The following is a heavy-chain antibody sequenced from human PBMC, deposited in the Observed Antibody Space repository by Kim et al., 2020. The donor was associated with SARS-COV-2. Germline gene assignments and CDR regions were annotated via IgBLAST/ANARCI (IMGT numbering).Heavy chain of an antibody. CDR1: GFTVSGSD. Sequence: GGSLRLSCEVSGFTVSGSDMEWVRQASGKGLDWVGRIRRKASNYATAYAASVKGRFTISRDDSKNTAYLQMDSLKSEDTAVYYCLLVRRDGNNSDYWGQG. J-gene: IGHJ4*02. CDR3: LLVRRDGNNSDY. V-gene: IGHV3-73*01. CDR2: IRRKASNYAT. D-gene: IGHD3-10*01.